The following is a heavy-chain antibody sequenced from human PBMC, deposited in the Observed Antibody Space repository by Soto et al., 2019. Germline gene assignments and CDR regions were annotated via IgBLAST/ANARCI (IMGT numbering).Heavy chain of an antibody. D-gene: IGHD5-18*01. V-gene: IGHV2-5*01. CDR2: IYWNDDK. Sequence: QITLKESGPTLVKPTQTLTLTCTFSGFSLTTRGVGVGWIRQPPGKALECLGLIYWNDDKRYSPSLKSGLTITKDTSKNQVVLTMTNMDPVETATYYCAHVITGYIVDYWGQGILVTVSS. CDR1: GFSLTTRGVG. J-gene: IGHJ4*02. CDR3: AHVITGYIVDY.